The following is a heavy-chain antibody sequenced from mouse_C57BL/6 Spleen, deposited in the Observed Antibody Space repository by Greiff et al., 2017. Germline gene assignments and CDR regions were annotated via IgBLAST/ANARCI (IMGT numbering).Heavy chain of an antibody. D-gene: IGHD2-3*01. J-gene: IGHJ2*01. CDR3: ARKGFYDGYYNYFDY. CDR1: GYTFTSYW. V-gene: IGHV1-52*01. Sequence: VKLQQPGAELVRPGSSVKLSCKASGYTFTSYWMHWVKQRPIQGLEWIGNIDPSDSETHYNQKFKDKATLTVDKSSSTAYMQLSSLTSEDSAVYYCARKGFYDGYYNYFDYWGQGTTLTVSS. CDR2: IDPSDSET.